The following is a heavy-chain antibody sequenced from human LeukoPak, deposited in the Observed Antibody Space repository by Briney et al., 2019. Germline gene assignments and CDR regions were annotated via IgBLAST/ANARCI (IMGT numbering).Heavy chain of an antibody. D-gene: IGHD6-19*01. J-gene: IGHJ4*02. CDR2: ISGSGGST. V-gene: IGHV3-23*01. Sequence: PGGSLRLSCAASGFTFSSYAMSWVRQAPGKGLERVSAISGSGGSTYYADSVKGLFTISRDNSKNTLYLQMNSLRAEDTAVYYCARENSSGWYEVAGGFDYWGQGTLVTVSS. CDR3: ARENSSGWYEVAGGFDY. CDR1: GFTFSSYA.